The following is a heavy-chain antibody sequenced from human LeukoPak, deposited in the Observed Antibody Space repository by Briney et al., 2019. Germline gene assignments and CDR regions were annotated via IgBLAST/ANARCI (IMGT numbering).Heavy chain of an antibody. J-gene: IGHJ4*02. Sequence: PGGSLRLSCAASGFTSSTYWIDWVRQAPGKGLMWVSRINSDGSSTSYADSVKGRFTISRDNAKNTVYLHMNSLKVEDTAVYYCARSYYGDYEDFWVQGTLVAVSS. CDR3: ARSYYGDYEDF. CDR2: INSDGSST. D-gene: IGHD4-17*01. CDR1: GFTSSTYW. V-gene: IGHV3-74*01.